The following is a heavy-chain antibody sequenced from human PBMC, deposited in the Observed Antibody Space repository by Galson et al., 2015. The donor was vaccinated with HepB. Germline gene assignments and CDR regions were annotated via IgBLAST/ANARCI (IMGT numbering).Heavy chain of an antibody. Sequence: SVKVSCKASGYTFTSYGISWVRQAPGQGLEWMGWISAYNGNTKYAQKIQGRVTMTTDTSTSTAYMELRSLRSDDTAVYYCAGGELGEQQLGGHWGQGTLVTVSS. CDR2: ISAYNGNT. CDR3: AGGELGEQQLGGH. V-gene: IGHV1-18*04. D-gene: IGHD6-13*01. CDR1: GYTFTSYG. J-gene: IGHJ1*01.